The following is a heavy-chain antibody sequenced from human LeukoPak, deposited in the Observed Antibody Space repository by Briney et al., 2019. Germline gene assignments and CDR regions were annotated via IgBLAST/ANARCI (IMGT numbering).Heavy chain of an antibody. V-gene: IGHV3-7*05. J-gene: IGHJ4*02. CDR1: GFTFSSYW. Sequence: GGSLRLSCAASGFTFSSYWMSWVRQAPGKGLEWVANIKEDGSEKYYVDSVKGRFTVSRDSAKNSLYLQMNSLRAEDTAVYYCAKNRPTTVTTYDFDYWGQGTLVTVSS. CDR2: IKEDGSEK. D-gene: IGHD4-17*01. CDR3: AKNRPTTVTTYDFDY.